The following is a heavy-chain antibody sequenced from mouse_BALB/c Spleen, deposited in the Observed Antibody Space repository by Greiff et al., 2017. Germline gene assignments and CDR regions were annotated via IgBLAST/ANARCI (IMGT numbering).Heavy chain of an antibody. CDR1: GFSLTSYG. Sequence: QVQLQQSGPGLVAPSQSLSITCTVSGFSLTSYGVHWVRQPPGKGLEWLGVIWAGGSTNYNSALMSRLSISKDNSKSQVFLKMNSLQTDDTAMYYCARPYDYDVNAMDYWGQGTSVTVSS. J-gene: IGHJ4*01. V-gene: IGHV2-9*02. D-gene: IGHD2-4*01. CDR3: ARPYDYDVNAMDY. CDR2: IWAGGST.